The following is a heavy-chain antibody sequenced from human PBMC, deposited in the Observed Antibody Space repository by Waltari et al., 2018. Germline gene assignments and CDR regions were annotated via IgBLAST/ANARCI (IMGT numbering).Heavy chain of an antibody. J-gene: IGHJ4*02. CDR1: GFTINNNA. CDR2: TTDSGVTT. V-gene: IGHV3-23*04. Sequence: EVQLVESGGGLVQPGESRRLSCADSGFTINNNAISWVRQAPGKGLEWVSSTTDSGVTTYYADFVKGRSIISTDNSRNTVYLEMNTVRVEDTALYFCARGLGELLPFDFWGQGTMVTVSS. D-gene: IGHD3-10*01. CDR3: ARGLGELLPFDF.